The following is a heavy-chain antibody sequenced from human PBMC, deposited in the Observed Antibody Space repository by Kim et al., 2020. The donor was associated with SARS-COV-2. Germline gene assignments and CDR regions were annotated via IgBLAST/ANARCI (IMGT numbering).Heavy chain of an antibody. V-gene: IGHV4-39*01. J-gene: IGHJ3*02. CDR3: ARLSLITMIVVVHAFDI. D-gene: IGHD3-22*01. CDR2: IYYSGST. Sequence: SETLSLTCTVSGGSISSSSYYWGWSRQPPGKGLEWIGSIYYSGSTYYNPSLKSRVTISVDTSKNQFSLKLSSVTAADTAVYYCARLSLITMIVVVHAFDIWGQGTMVTVSS. CDR1: GGSISSSSYY.